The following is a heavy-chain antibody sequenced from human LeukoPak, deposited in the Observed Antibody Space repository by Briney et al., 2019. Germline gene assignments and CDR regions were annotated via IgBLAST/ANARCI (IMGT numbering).Heavy chain of an antibody. J-gene: IGHJ4*02. CDR3: AKFDSSGYYFTFFDN. Sequence: GGSLRLSCAASGFTFSSYAMSWVRQAPGKGLEWVSAISGSGSNTYYADSVKGRFTISRDNSKNTLFLQMDSLRAEDTAVYYCAKFDSSGYYFTFFDNWGQGTLVTVSS. V-gene: IGHV3-23*01. CDR2: ISGSGSNT. CDR1: GFTFSSYA. D-gene: IGHD3-22*01.